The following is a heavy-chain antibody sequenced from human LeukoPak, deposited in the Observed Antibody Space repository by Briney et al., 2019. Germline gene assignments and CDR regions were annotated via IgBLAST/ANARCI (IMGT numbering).Heavy chain of an antibody. D-gene: IGHD6-19*01. V-gene: IGHV4-34*01. Sequence: SETLSLTCAVYGGSFSGYYWSWIRQPPGKGLEWIGEINHSGSTNYNPSLKSRVTISVDTSKNQFSLKLSSVTAADTAVYYCANIAVAGTIDYWAREPWSPSPQ. CDR3: ANIAVAGTIDY. J-gene: IGHJ4*02. CDR2: INHSGST. CDR1: GGSFSGYY.